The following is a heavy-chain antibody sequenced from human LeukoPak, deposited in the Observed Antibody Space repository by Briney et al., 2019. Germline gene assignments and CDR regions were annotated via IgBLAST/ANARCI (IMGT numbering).Heavy chain of an antibody. D-gene: IGHD3-3*01. Sequence: GGSLRLSCAASGFTFSSYWMNWARQAPGKGLEWVAVISYDGSNKYYADSVKGRFTISRDNSKNTLYLQMNSLRAEDTAVYYCAKDAYDFWSGYLYYYYGMDVWGQGTTVTVSS. CDR3: AKDAYDFWSGYLYYYYGMDV. CDR2: ISYDGSNK. CDR1: GFTFSSYW. J-gene: IGHJ6*02. V-gene: IGHV3-30*18.